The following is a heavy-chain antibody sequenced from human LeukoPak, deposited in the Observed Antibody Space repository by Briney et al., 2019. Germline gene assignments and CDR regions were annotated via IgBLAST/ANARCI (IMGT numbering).Heavy chain of an antibody. Sequence: GGSLRLYCAASGFSFSSYAMSWVRQAPGKGLEWVLSISSSSSYIYYADSVKGRFTISRDNAKNSLYLQMNSLRAEDTAVYYCARVGFRTYYYHSSGYYYGFGAFDIWGQGTMVTVSS. D-gene: IGHD3-22*01. CDR3: ARVGFRTYYYHSSGYYYGFGAFDI. CDR2: ISSSSSYI. V-gene: IGHV3-21*01. CDR1: GFSFSSYA. J-gene: IGHJ3*02.